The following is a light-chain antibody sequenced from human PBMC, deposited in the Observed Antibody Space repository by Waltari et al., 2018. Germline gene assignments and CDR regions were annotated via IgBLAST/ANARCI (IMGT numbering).Light chain of an antibody. Sequence: ELVLTQSPGTLSLSPGDRATLSCRASQNIDNNYLAWYQQKPGQAPRLLIYGASNRALGIPDRFSGSGSGTDFSLTISRLEPEDFAVYCCQQYATSPWTFGQGTKVELK. CDR1: QNIDNNY. CDR3: QQYATSPWT. CDR2: GAS. V-gene: IGKV3-20*01. J-gene: IGKJ1*01.